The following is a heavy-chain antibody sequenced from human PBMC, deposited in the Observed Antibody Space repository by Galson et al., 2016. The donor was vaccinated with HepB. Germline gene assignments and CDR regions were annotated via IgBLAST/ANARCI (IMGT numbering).Heavy chain of an antibody. V-gene: IGHV3-30*04. Sequence: SLRLSCAASGFTFSNYAMHWVRQAPGKGLEWVAVISYDGTYKYYADSVKGRFIISRDNSKSTLYLQMNSLRAEDTAVYYCARDGIHSSTSCLDYWGQGTLVTVSS. CDR3: ARDGIHSSTSCLDY. D-gene: IGHD2-2*01. CDR1: GFTFSNYA. J-gene: IGHJ4*02. CDR2: ISYDGTYK.